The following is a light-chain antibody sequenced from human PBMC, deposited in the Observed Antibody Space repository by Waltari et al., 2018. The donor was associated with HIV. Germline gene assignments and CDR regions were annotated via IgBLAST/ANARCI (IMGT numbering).Light chain of an antibody. CDR2: YDS. CDR1: NIGSKS. Sequence: SYVLTQPPSVSVAPGKTARITCGGHNIGSKSVHWYQQKPGQAPVLVIYYDSDRPSGIPERFSGSNSGNTATLTISRVEAGDEADYYCQVWDSSSDHHVVFGGGTKLTVL. V-gene: IGLV3-21*04. CDR3: QVWDSSSDHHVV. J-gene: IGLJ2*01.